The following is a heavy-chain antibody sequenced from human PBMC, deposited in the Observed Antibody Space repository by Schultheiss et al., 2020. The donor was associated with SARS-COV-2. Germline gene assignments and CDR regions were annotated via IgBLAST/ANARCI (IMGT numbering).Heavy chain of an antibody. CDR1: GYTFTGYY. J-gene: IGHJ6*02. D-gene: IGHD6-19*01. CDR3: AREGPRAVAPMDV. Sequence: ASVKVSCKASGYTFTGYYMHWVRQAPGQGLEWMGWINPNSGGTNYAQKFQGWVTMTRDTSISTAYMELSRLRSDDTAVYYCAREGPRAVAPMDVWGQGATVTVSS. V-gene: IGHV1-2*04. CDR2: INPNSGGT.